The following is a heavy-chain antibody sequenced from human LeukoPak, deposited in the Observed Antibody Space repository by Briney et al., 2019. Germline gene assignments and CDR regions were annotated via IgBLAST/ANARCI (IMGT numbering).Heavy chain of an antibody. CDR1: GFTFSDYW. CDR2: IKQDGSET. CDR3: ARDLSGPSFY. Sequence: PGGSLRLSCVASGFTFSDYWMSWVRQAPGEGLEWVVNIKQDGSETYSVDSVKGRFTISRDNAKNSLYLQMNGLRAEDTAVYYCARDLSGPSFYWGQGTLVTVSS. V-gene: IGHV3-7*01. J-gene: IGHJ4*02. D-gene: IGHD2-15*01.